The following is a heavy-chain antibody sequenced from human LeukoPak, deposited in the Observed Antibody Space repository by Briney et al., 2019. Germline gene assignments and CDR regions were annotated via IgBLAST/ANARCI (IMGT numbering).Heavy chain of an antibody. J-gene: IGHJ3*02. Sequence: PGGSLRLSCAASGFTFSSYWMSWVRQAPGKGLEWVSYISNSGSTIYYADSVKGRFTISRDNAKNSLYLQMNSLRAEDTAVYYCASGYDRVGWGAFDIWGQGTMVTVSS. CDR3: ASGYDRVGWGAFDI. V-gene: IGHV3-48*04. D-gene: IGHD3-22*01. CDR2: ISNSGSTI. CDR1: GFTFSSYW.